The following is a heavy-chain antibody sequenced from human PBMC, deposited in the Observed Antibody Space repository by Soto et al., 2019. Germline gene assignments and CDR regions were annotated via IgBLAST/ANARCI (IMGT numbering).Heavy chain of an antibody. D-gene: IGHD6-6*01. CDR3: AREGGIAARPEYFQH. CDR1: GYTFTSYG. CDR2: ISAYNGNT. V-gene: IGHV1-18*01. Sequence: ASVKVSCKASGYTFTSYGISWVRQAPGQGLEWMGWISAYNGNTNYAQKLQCRVTMTTDTSTSTAYMELRSLRSDDTAVYYCAREGGIAARPEYFQHWGQGTLVTVSS. J-gene: IGHJ1*01.